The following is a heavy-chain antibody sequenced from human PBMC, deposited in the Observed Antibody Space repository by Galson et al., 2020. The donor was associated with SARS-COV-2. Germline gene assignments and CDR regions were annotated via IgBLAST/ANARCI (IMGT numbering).Heavy chain of an antibody. CDR3: ARGNSNYAFRYYYYMDV. CDR2: IGTAGDP. Sequence: GGSLRLSCAASGFTFSSYDMHWVRQATGKGLEWVSVIGTAGDPYYPGSVKGRFTISRENAKNSLYLQMNSLRAGDTAVYYCARGNSNYAFRYYYYMDVWGKGTTVTVSS. D-gene: IGHD4-4*01. V-gene: IGHV3-13*05. CDR1: GFTFSSYD. J-gene: IGHJ6*03.